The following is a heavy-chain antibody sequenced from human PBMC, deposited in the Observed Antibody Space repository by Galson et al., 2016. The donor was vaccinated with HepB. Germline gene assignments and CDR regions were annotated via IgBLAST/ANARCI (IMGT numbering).Heavy chain of an antibody. V-gene: IGHV1-18*01. CDR2: ISTYNGDT. D-gene: IGHD3-22*01. CDR1: GYTFANYA. Sequence: SVKVSCKTSGYTFANYAISWVRQAPGQGLEWMGWISTYNGDTKYAQKFQDRVSMTRDSSTTTVYMELRSLKSDDTAMYFCARTGRMVIYFDWFDPWGQGTLVTVSS. CDR3: ARTGRMVIYFDWFDP. J-gene: IGHJ5*01.